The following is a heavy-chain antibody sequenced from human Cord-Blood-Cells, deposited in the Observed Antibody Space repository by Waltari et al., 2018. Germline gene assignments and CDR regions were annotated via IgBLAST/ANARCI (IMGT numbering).Heavy chain of an antibody. D-gene: IGHD3-3*01. J-gene: IGHJ4*02. CDR1: GFSLSTSGVG. CDR3: AHMQGDFWSGYWAFDY. CDR2: IYWNDDK. Sequence: QITLKESGPTLVKPTQTLTLTCTFSGFSLSTSGVGVGWIRQPPGKSLEWLALIYWNDDKRYSPSLKIRLTITKDTSKNQVVLTMTNLDPVDTATYYCAHMQGDFWSGYWAFDYWGQGTLVTVSS. V-gene: IGHV2-5*01.